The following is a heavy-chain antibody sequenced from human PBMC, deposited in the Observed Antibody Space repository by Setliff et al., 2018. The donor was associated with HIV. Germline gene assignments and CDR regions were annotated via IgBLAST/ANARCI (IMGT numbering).Heavy chain of an antibody. CDR2: MSYSGSS. CDR3: ARHAGTTVITNWFDP. Sequence: TSETLSLTCTVSGGSISGSSYYWGWIRQPPGKGLEWIGSMSYSGSSYYNPSLTSRVTISVDTSKNQFSLKLSSVTAADTAIYYCARHAGTTVITNWFDPWGQGTLVTVSS. D-gene: IGHD4-17*01. J-gene: IGHJ5*02. V-gene: IGHV4-39*01. CDR1: GGSISGSSYY.